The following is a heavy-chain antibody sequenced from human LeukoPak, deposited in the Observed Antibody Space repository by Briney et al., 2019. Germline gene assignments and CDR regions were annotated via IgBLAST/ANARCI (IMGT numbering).Heavy chain of an antibody. CDR2: IYPGGSDT. CDR1: GYSFTSYW. V-gene: IGHV5-51*01. CDR3: ARLGAVTKDYYYYGMDV. J-gene: IGHJ6*02. Sequence: GESLKISCKGSGYSFTSYWIGWVRQMPGKGLEWMGIIYPGGSDTRYSPSFQGQVTISADKSISTAYLQWSSLKASDTAMYYCARLGAVTKDYYYYGMDVWGQGTTVTVSS. D-gene: IGHD4-4*01.